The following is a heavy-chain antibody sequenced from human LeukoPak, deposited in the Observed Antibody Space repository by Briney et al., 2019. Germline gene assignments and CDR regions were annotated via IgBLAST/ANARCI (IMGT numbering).Heavy chain of an antibody. J-gene: IGHJ4*02. V-gene: IGHV1-2*02. CDR3: ARDYYGSGYLGD. Sequence: ASVKVSCKASGYTFTGYYMHWVRQAPGQGLAWMGWINPNSGGTNYAQKFQGRVTMTRDTSISTAYMELSRLRSDDTAVYYCARDYYGSGYLGDWGQGTLVTVSS. D-gene: IGHD3-22*01. CDR2: INPNSGGT. CDR1: GYTFTGYY.